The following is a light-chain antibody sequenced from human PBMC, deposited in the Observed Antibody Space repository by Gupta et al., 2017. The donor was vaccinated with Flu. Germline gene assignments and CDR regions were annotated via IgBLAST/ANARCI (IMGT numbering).Light chain of an antibody. CDR1: NIGSKS. CDR2: DDS. Sequence: SYVLTQPLSVSVAPGQTARITCGGNNIGSKSVNWYQQKPGQAPVLVVYDDSDRPLGIPERFAGSNSGNTATLTISRVEAGDEADYYCRVWDSISDHYVFGTGTKVTVL. CDR3: RVWDSISDHYV. V-gene: IGLV3-21*02. J-gene: IGLJ1*01.